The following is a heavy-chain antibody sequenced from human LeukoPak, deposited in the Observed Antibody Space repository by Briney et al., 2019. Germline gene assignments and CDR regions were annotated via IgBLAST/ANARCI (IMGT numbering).Heavy chain of an antibody. CDR3: ARISYDSSGYYDY. D-gene: IGHD3-22*01. CDR2: IDSDGNIT. J-gene: IGHJ4*02. Sequence: GGSLRLSCAASGFTFSSYWMHWVRQAPGKGLVWVSRIDSDGNITSYADSVKGRFTISRDNARNTQYLQMNSLRAEDTAVYYCARISYDSSGYYDYWGQGTLVTVSS. V-gene: IGHV3-74*01. CDR1: GFTFSSYW.